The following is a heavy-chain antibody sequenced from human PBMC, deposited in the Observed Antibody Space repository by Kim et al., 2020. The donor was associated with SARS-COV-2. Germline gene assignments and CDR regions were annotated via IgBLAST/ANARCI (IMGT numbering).Heavy chain of an antibody. CDR3: AKLRRPIVVVVAADDY. J-gene: IGHJ4*02. CDR2: IGGSGGST. D-gene: IGHD2-15*01. CDR1: GFTFSSYA. V-gene: IGHV3-23*01. Sequence: GGSLRLSCAASGFTFSSYAMSWVRQAPGKGLEWVSAIGGSGGSTYYADSVKGRFTISRDNSKNTLYLQMNSLRAEDTAVYYCAKLRRPIVVVVAADDYWGQGTLVTVSS.